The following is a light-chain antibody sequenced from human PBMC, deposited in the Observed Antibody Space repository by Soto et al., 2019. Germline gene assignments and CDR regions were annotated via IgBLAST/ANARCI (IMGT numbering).Light chain of an antibody. Sequence: DIQMTQSPSSLSASVGDRVTITCRASQSITYWLAWYQQKPGRAPKLLIYDVFNLQSGVPSRFSGSGSGTEFPLTISSLQTDDSATYYCQQYQSFSFTFGQGTKLEI. J-gene: IGKJ2*01. CDR1: QSITYW. CDR3: QQYQSFSFT. CDR2: DVF. V-gene: IGKV1-5*01.